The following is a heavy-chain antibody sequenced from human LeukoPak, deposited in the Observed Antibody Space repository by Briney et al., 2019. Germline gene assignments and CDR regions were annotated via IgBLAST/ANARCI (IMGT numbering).Heavy chain of an antibody. CDR2: SSSSDDGK. CDR1: GLSLNSYA. CDR3: AKVGGYSYGFLDY. Sequence: GGSLRLSCTASGLSLNSYAMSWVRQVPGKWLEWVSASSSSDDGKWYAESVRGRFTISRDTSKNTLYLQMNSLRAEDTAVYYCAKVGGYSYGFLDYWGQGALVTVSS. D-gene: IGHD5-18*01. V-gene: IGHV3-23*01. J-gene: IGHJ4*02.